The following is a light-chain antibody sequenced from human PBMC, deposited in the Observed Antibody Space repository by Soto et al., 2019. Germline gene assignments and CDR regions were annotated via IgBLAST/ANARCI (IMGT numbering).Light chain of an antibody. CDR2: DAS. J-gene: IGKJ5*01. V-gene: IGKV3-11*01. Sequence: EIVMTQSPATLSVSPGERATLSCWASQSVSSNLAWYQQKRGQAPRLLIYDASSRASGIPARFSGSGSGTDFTLTISYLEPEDFAVYYCQQGGNWPLTFGQGTRLE. CDR3: QQGGNWPLT. CDR1: QSVSSN.